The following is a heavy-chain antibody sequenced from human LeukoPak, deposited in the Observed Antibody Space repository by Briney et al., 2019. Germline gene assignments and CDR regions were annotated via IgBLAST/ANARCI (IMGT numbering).Heavy chain of an antibody. D-gene: IGHD3-22*01. Sequence: PGGSLRLSCAASGFDFSAYEMNWVRQAPGKGLEWVSYFAGSDTTTYYADSVKGRFTISRDNAKNSPYLQMNSLRAEDTALYYCATLGYHLDSWGQGTLVTVSS. V-gene: IGHV3-48*03. CDR2: FAGSDTTT. J-gene: IGHJ4*02. CDR1: GFDFSAYE. CDR3: ATLGYHLDS.